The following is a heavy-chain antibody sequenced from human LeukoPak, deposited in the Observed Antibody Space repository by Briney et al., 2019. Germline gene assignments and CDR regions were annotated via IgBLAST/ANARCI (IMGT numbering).Heavy chain of an antibody. D-gene: IGHD4-17*01. CDR1: GGSISSYY. J-gene: IGHJ3*02. CDR2: IYYSGST. CDR3: ARAHDYGDNDAFDI. Sequence: KTSETLSLTCTVSGGSISSYYWSWIRQLPGKGLEWIGYIYYSGSTDYNPSLKSRVTISVDTSKNQFSLKLSSVTAADTAVYYCARAHDYGDNDAFDIWGQGTMVTVSS. V-gene: IGHV4-59*01.